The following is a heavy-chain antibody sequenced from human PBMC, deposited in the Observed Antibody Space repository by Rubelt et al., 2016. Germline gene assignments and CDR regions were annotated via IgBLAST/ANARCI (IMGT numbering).Heavy chain of an antibody. D-gene: IGHD2-8*01. J-gene: IGHJ3*01. CDR1: GFTFSSYG. Sequence: VWSGGGVIQPGRSLRLSCAASGFTFSSYGMHWVRQAPGKGLEWVALISYDGSDKYYVDSVKGRFTISRDNAKNSLYLQMNSLRDEDTAVYYCTIGGSYDLLNTFDVWGQGTMVTVSS. CDR3: TIGGSYDLLNTFDV. CDR2: ISYDGSDK. V-gene: IGHV3-30*03.